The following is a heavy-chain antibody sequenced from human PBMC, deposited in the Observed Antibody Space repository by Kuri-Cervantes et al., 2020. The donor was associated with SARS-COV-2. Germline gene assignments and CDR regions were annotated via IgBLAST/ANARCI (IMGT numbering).Heavy chain of an antibody. CDR1: GFTLSYYD. CDR3: VRGLGQLWTYAMDV. D-gene: IGHD3-16*01. CDR2: IGTAGDT. Sequence: LSLTCAASGFTLSYYDMHWVRQPIGKGLEWVSGIGTAGDTYYSDSVKGRFTISRDNAKSSFHLQMDSLRVGDTAVYYCVRGLGQLWTYAMDVWGQGATVTGSS. J-gene: IGHJ6*02. V-gene: IGHV3-13*04.